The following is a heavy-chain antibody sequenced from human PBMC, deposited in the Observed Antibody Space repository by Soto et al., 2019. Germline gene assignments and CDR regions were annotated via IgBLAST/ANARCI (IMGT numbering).Heavy chain of an antibody. J-gene: IGHJ5*02. V-gene: IGHV3-7*01. Sequence: GSLRLSCAASGFTFSSYWMSWVRQAPGKGLEWVANIKQDGSEKYYVDSVKGRFTISRDNAKNSLYLQMNSLRAEDTAVYYCARDMEYDSSGYYWRDNWFDPWGQGTLVTVSS. CDR1: GFTFSSYW. CDR3: ARDMEYDSSGYYWRDNWFDP. CDR2: IKQDGSEK. D-gene: IGHD3-22*01.